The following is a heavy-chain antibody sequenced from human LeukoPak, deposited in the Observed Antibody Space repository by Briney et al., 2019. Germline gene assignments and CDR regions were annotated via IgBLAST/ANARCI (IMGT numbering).Heavy chain of an antibody. D-gene: IGHD5-24*01. CDR1: GFTVSSNY. J-gene: IGHJ4*02. Sequence: PGGSLRLSCAASGFTVSSNYMSWVRQAPGKGLEWVSVIYSGGSTYYADSVKGRFTISRDNSKNTLYLQMNSLGAEDTAVYYCARGPRVATIPFDYWGQGTLVTVSS. V-gene: IGHV3-53*01. CDR2: IYSGGST. CDR3: ARGPRVATIPFDY.